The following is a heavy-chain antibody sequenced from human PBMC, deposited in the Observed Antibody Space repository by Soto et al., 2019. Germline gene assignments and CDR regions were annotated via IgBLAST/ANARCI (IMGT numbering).Heavy chain of an antibody. Sequence: EVQLVESGGGLVQPGRSLRLSCAASGFTFDDYAMHWVRQAPGKGLEWVSGLNWDSGAIGYAKGRFTISRDNAKNSLYLQMNSLRAEDTALYYCVKAFWGDYDAPFDYWGQGTLVTVSS. CDR1: GFTFDDYA. V-gene: IGHV3-9*01. CDR2: LNWDSGAI. D-gene: IGHD3-16*01. J-gene: IGHJ4*02. CDR3: VKAFWGDYDAPFDY.